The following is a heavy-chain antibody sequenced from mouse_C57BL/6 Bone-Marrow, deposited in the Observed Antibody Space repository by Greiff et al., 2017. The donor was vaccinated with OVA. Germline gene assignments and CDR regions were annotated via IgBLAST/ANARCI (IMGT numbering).Heavy chain of an antibody. Sequence: EVKLVESGPVLVKPGASVKMSCKASGYTFTDYYMNWVKQSHGKSLEWIGVINPYNGGTSYNQKFKGKATLTVDKSSSTAYMELNSLTSEDSAVYYCETLYYYGSIFAYWGQGTLVTVSA. CDR1: GYTFTDYY. J-gene: IGHJ3*01. CDR2: INPYNGGT. V-gene: IGHV1-19*01. CDR3: ETLYYYGSIFAY. D-gene: IGHD1-1*01.